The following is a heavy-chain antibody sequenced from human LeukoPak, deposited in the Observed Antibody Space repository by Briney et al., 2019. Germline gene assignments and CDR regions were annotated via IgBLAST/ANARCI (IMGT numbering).Heavy chain of an antibody. D-gene: IGHD6-19*01. V-gene: IGHV3-23*01. CDR1: GFTFSSYA. J-gene: IGHJ4*02. CDR2: ISGSGGIT. Sequence: PGGSLRLSCAASGFTFSSYAMSWVRQAPGKGLEWVSVISGSGGITYHAESVKGRFTISRDNSKNTLYLQMSSLRAEVTALYYCANSASSGWYDYFDYWGQGTLVTVSS. CDR3: ANSASSGWYDYFDY.